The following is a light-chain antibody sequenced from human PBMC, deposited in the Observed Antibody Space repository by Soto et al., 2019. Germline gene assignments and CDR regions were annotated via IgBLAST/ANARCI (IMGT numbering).Light chain of an antibody. CDR3: AAWDDSLGGSWV. Sequence: SYELTQPPSVSVSPGQTASITCSGDKLGDKYACWYQQKPGQSPVLVIYQDSKRPSGIPERFSGSNSGNTATLTISGLRSEDEADYYCAAWDDSLGGSWVFGGGTKLTVL. J-gene: IGLJ3*02. CDR1: KLGDKY. CDR2: QDS. V-gene: IGLV3-1*01.